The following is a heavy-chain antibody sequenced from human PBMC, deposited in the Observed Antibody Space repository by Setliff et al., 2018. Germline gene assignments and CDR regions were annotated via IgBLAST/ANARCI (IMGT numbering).Heavy chain of an antibody. CDR3: ARDVFPYRYEGAFDI. V-gene: IGHV1-46*01. J-gene: IGHJ3*02. D-gene: IGHD3-16*02. Sequence: ASVKVSRKASGYTFTSHYMHWVRQAPGLGLEWMGTINPSSGRTSYAQKFQGRVTMTRDTSTSTVYMDMSSLRSEDTAVYYCARDVFPYRYEGAFDIWGQGTMVTVSS. CDR1: GYTFTSHY. CDR2: INPSSGRT.